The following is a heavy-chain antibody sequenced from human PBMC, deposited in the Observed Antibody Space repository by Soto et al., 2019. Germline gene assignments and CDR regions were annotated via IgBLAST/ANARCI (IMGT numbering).Heavy chain of an antibody. CDR2: IYYSGST. J-gene: IGHJ6*02. CDR3: ARISPGIAAADGYGMDV. Sequence: KTSETLSLTCTVSGGSISSYYWSWIRQPPGKGLEWIGYIYYSGSTNYNPSLKSRVTISVDTSKNQFSLKLSSVTAADTAVYYCARISPGIAAADGYGMDVWGQGTTVTVSS. CDR1: GGSISSYY. V-gene: IGHV4-59*01. D-gene: IGHD6-13*01.